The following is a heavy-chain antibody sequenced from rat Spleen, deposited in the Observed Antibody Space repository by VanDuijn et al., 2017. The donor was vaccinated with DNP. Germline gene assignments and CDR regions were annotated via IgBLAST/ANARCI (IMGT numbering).Heavy chain of an antibody. Sequence: EVQLVESGGGLVQPGRSMKLSCAASGFTFSSFPMAWVRQAPTKGLEWVATISSRVSRTYYPDSVKGRFTVSRDNAKSSLYLQMNSLKSEDTATYYCARRGPEGMDWGQGVMVTVSS. V-gene: IGHV5-46*01. J-gene: IGHJ2*01. CDR1: GFTFSSFP. D-gene: IGHD1-11*01. CDR3: ARRGPEGMD. CDR2: ISSRVSRT.